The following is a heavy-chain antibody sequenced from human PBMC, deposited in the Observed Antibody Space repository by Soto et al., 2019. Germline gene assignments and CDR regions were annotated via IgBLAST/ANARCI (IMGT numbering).Heavy chain of an antibody. CDR2: IYSSGST. D-gene: IGHD6-6*01. Sequence: SETLSLTCTVTGGTISGYYWTWIRQSAGGGLEWIGRIYSSGSTNYNPSLKSRVTISLDKSKNQFSLKLSSVTAADTAVYYCARKVAARPRWFDPWGQGTLVTVSS. CDR3: ARKVAARPRWFDP. J-gene: IGHJ5*02. CDR1: GGTISGYY. V-gene: IGHV4-4*07.